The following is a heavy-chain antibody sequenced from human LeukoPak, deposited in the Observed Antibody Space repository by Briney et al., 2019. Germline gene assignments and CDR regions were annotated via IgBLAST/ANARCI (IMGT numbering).Heavy chain of an antibody. Sequence: GRSLRLSCAASGFTFSSYAMHWVRQAPGKGLEWVAVISYDGSNKYYADSVKGRFTISRDNSKNTLYLQMNSLRAEDTAVYYCASERYQLLSGYFQHWGQGTLVTVSS. V-gene: IGHV3-30-3*01. J-gene: IGHJ1*01. CDR2: ISYDGSNK. CDR1: GFTFSSYA. D-gene: IGHD2-2*01. CDR3: ASERYQLLSGYFQH.